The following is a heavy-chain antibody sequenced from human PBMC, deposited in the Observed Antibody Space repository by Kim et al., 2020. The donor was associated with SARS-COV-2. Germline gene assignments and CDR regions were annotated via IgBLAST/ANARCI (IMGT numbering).Heavy chain of an antibody. D-gene: IGHD3-16*01. CDR3: AKDTHWGSSSLASIDY. V-gene: IGHV3-9*01. CDR2: ISWNSGSI. J-gene: IGHJ4*02. Sequence: GGSLRLSCAASGFTFGDYAMHWVRQAPGKGLEWVSGISWNSGSIGYADSVKGRFTISRDNAKNSLYLQMNSLRAEDTALYYCAKDTHWGSSSLASIDYWGQGTLVTVSS. CDR1: GFTFGDYA.